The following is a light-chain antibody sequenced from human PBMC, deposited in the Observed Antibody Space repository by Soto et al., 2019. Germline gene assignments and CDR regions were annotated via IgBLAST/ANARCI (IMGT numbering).Light chain of an antibody. CDR1: SNDVGEYNY. CDR3: TSYAGSNNVV. V-gene: IGLV2-8*01. CDR2: EVS. J-gene: IGLJ2*01. Sequence: QSALTQPPSASGSPGQSVTISCTGTSNDVGEYNYVSWYQQHPGKAPKLMIYEVSKRPSGVPDRFSGSKFGNTASLTVSGLQAEDEADYYCTSYAGSNNVVFGGGTKLTVL.